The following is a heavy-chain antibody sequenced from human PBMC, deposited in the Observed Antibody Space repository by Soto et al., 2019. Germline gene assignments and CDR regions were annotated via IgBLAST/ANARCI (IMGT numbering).Heavy chain of an antibody. J-gene: IGHJ6*02. V-gene: IGHV1-18*04. CDR2: ISAYNGNT. CDR3: ARDSLLRFLEWLGVAYYGMDV. Sequence: QVQLVQSGAEVKKPGASVKVSCKASGYTFTSYGISWVRQAPGQGLEWMGWISAYNGNTNYAQKLQGRVTMTTDTSTSTADMELRSLRSDDTAVYYCARDSLLRFLEWLGVAYYGMDVWGQGTTVTVSS. CDR1: GYTFTSYG. D-gene: IGHD3-3*01.